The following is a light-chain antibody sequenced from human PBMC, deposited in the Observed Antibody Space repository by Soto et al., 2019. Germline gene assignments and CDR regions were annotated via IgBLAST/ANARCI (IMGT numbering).Light chain of an antibody. J-gene: IGKJ2*01. CDR1: QTINNW. CDR2: EAS. Sequence: DFQMTQSPSTLSASVGDRVTITCRASQTINNWLVWYQQKPGKAPKLLIYEASTLQSGVPSRFSGSGSGTEFILTISSLQPDDFATYYCQQYNSYSYTFGQGTKLEIK. CDR3: QQYNSYSYT. V-gene: IGKV1-5*03.